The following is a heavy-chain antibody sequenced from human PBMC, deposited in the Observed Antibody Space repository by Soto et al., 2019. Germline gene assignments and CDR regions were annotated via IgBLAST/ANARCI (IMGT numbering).Heavy chain of an antibody. CDR2: IKPGNGNT. D-gene: IGHD3-16*01. Sequence: QVQVVQSGAEVKKPGASVKVSCKASGYTFTNYDIHWVRQAPGQRLEWMGWIKPGNGNTAYSQKFQGRVTITWDTPANTAYMEVSSLTSEDTAVHYCAIGGSSSQCDYWGQGTLVTVSS. J-gene: IGHJ4*02. V-gene: IGHV1-3*01. CDR1: GYTFTNYD. CDR3: AIGGSSSQCDY.